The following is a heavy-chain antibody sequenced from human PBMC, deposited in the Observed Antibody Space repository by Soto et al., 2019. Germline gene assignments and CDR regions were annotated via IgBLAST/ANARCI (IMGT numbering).Heavy chain of an antibody. CDR3: ATSLHCSGGSCSSEYFDY. V-gene: IGHV4-30-4*01. J-gene: IGHJ4*02. CDR1: GGSISSGDYY. CDR2: IYYSGST. D-gene: IGHD2-15*01. Sequence: QVQLQESGPGLVKPSQTLSLTCTVSGGSISSGDYYWSWIRQPPGKGLEWIGYIYYSGSTYYNPSLKSRVTISVDTSKNQFVLKLSSVTAADTAVYYCATSLHCSGGSCSSEYFDYWGQGTLVTVSS.